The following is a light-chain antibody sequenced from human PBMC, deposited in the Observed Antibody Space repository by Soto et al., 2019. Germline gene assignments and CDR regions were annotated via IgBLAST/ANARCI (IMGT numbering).Light chain of an antibody. CDR1: ALPKRF. J-gene: IGLJ2*01. CDR3: YSTDRSGNY. CDR2: EDN. Sequence: SFELTQPPSVSVSPGQTARITCSGDALPKRFAFWYQQKSGQAPVLVIFEDNKRPSGIPERFFGSSSGTVATXTXXXXXXEDEADYYCYSTDRSGNYXGGGTKLTVL. V-gene: IGLV3-10*01.